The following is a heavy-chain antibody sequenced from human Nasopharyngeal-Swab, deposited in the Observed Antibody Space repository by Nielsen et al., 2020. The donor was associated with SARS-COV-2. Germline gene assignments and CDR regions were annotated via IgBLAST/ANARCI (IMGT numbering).Heavy chain of an antibody. V-gene: IGHV1-18*01. D-gene: IGHD5-18*01. J-gene: IGHJ4*02. Sequence: ASVKVSCKASGYSFRSYGINWVRQAPGQGLEWMGWISIYNADRNYAEKFQGRVSVTTDTSTTTAFMELTSLRSDDTAVYYCARDVEEWLVVPSLSFDHWGQGTLVTVSS. CDR1: GYSFRSYG. CDR2: ISIYNADR. CDR3: ARDVEEWLVVPSLSFDH.